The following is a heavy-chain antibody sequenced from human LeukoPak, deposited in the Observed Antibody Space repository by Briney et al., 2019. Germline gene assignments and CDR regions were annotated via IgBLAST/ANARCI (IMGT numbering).Heavy chain of an antibody. J-gene: IGHJ4*02. V-gene: IGHV3-7*04. Sequence: GGSLRLSCAASGFTFSSYWMSWVRQAPGKGLEWVANIKQDGSGKYYVDSVKGRFTISRDNAKNSLYLQMNSLRAEDTAVYYCARVFTVTPTNYFDYWGQGTLVTVSS. D-gene: IGHD4-11*01. CDR2: IKQDGSGK. CDR3: ARVFTVTPTNYFDY. CDR1: GFTFSSYW.